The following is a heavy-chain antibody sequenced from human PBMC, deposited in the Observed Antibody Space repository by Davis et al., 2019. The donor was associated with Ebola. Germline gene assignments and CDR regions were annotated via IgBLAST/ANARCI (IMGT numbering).Heavy chain of an antibody. V-gene: IGHV1-69*13. CDR1: GGTFSSYA. D-gene: IGHD3-3*01. J-gene: IGHJ4*02. Sequence: SVPVSRMASGGTFSSYAISWVRQAPGQGLEWMGGIIPIFGTANYAQKFQGRVTSTADECTRTGYMEVSSRRSEDTAVYYCARDRGNLFWSGYYIDYWGQGTLVTVSS. CDR3: ARDRGNLFWSGYYIDY. CDR2: IIPIFGTA.